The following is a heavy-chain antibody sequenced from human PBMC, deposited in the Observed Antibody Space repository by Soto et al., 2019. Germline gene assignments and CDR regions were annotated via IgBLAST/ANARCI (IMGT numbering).Heavy chain of an antibody. D-gene: IGHD2-2*02. CDR3: ANRYCSSTSCYNRVGMDV. CDR2: ISGSGGST. V-gene: IGHV3-23*01. J-gene: IGHJ6*02. CDR1: GFTFSSYA. Sequence: LRLSCAASGFTFSSYAMSWVRQAPGKGLEWVSAISGSGGSTYYADSVKGRFTISRDNSKNTLYLQMNSLRAEDTAVYYCANRYCSSTSCYNRVGMDVWGQGTTVTVSS.